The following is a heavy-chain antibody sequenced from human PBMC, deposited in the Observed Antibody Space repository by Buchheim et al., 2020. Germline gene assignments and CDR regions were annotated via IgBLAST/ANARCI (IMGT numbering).Heavy chain of an antibody. CDR3: ARVERGYDSSGHPTGYRPYNWFDP. V-gene: IGHV4-31*03. CDR2: IYYSGST. D-gene: IGHD3-22*01. Sequence: QVQLQESGPGLVKPSQTLSLTCTVSGGSISSGGYYWSWIRQHPGKGLEWIWYIYYSGSTYYNPSLKSRVTISVDTSKNQFSLKLSSVTAADTAVYYCARVERGYDSSGHPTGYRPYNWFDPWGQGTL. CDR1: GGSISSGGYY. J-gene: IGHJ5*02.